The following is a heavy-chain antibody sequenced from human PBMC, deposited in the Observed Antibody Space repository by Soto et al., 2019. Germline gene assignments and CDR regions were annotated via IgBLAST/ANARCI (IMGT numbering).Heavy chain of an antibody. CDR3: ARGVTTMDYYYGMDV. J-gene: IGHJ6*02. Sequence: SDTLSLTCAGSGGSFSGYYWSWIRQPPGKGLEWIGEINHSGSTNYNPSLKSRVTISVDTSKNQFSLKLSSVTAADTAVYYCARGVTTMDYYYGMDVWGQGTTVT. V-gene: IGHV4-34*01. D-gene: IGHD4-4*01. CDR1: GGSFSGYY. CDR2: INHSGST.